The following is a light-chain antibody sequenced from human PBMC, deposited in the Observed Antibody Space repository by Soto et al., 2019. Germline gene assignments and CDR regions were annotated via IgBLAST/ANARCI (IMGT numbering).Light chain of an antibody. CDR1: SSDVGGYNY. Sequence: QSVLTQPASVSGCPGQSITIPCTGTSSDVGGYNYVSWYQQHPGKAPKLMIYEVTNRPSGVSYRFSGSKSGNTASLTISGLQAEDEADYYCSSYTSSSTLVFGGGTKLTVL. CDR2: EVT. J-gene: IGLJ2*01. CDR3: SSYTSSSTLV. V-gene: IGLV2-14*01.